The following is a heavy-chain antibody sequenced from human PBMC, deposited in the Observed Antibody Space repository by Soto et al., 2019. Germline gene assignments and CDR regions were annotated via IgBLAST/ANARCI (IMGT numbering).Heavy chain of an antibody. V-gene: IGHV1-69*04. J-gene: IGHJ6*03. CDR1: GGTFSSYT. Sequence: ASVKVSCKASGGTFSSYTISWVRQAPGQGLEWMGRIIPILGIANYAQKFQGRVTITADKSTSTAYMELSSLRSEDAAVYYCAREGVSAITAAVYCYMDVWDKGTTVTVSS. CDR2: IIPILGIA. D-gene: IGHD1-20*01. CDR3: AREGVSAITAAVYCYMDV.